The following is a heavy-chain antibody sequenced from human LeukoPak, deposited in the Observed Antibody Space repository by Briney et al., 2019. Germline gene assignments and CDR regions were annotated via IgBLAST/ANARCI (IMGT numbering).Heavy chain of an antibody. V-gene: IGHV4-34*01. Sequence: SETLSLTCAVYGGSFSGYYWSWIRQPPGKGLEWIGEINHSGSTNYNPSLKSRVTISVDTSKNQFSLKLSSVTAADTAVYYCARGRAGHILSSSWYVSIYYFDYWGQGTLVTVSS. D-gene: IGHD6-13*01. CDR3: ARGRAGHILSSSWYVSIYYFDY. CDR1: GGSFSGYY. J-gene: IGHJ4*02. CDR2: INHSGST.